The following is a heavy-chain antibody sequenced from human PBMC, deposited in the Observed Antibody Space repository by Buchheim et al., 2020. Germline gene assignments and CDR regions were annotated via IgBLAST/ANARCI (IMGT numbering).Heavy chain of an antibody. CDR2: IYSGGST. D-gene: IGHD1-14*01. CDR3: ARAYNGNRPHQVLWYYGMDV. Sequence: EVQVVESGGGLVQPGGSLRLSCAASGFTVSNNYMSWVRQAPGKGLEWVSVIYSGGSTYYADSVKGRFTISRDNSKNMMFLQMDSLRVEDTAVYYCARAYNGNRPHQVLWYYGMDVWGQGTT. J-gene: IGHJ6*02. V-gene: IGHV3-66*01. CDR1: GFTVSNNY.